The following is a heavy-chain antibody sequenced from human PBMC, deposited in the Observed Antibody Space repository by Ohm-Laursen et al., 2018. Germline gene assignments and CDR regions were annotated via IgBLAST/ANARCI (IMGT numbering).Heavy chain of an antibody. CDR3: ARGAPFYGGFDY. Sequence: SLRLSCAASGFTFRTYSMNWVRQSPGKGLEWLSYIDASGGTIYYADSVKGRLTISRDNAKNSLYLQMRGLRGEDTAVYYCARGAPFYGGFDYWGQGTLVTVSS. V-gene: IGHV3-48*01. CDR2: IDASGGTI. CDR1: GFTFRTYS. D-gene: IGHD4-17*01. J-gene: IGHJ4*02.